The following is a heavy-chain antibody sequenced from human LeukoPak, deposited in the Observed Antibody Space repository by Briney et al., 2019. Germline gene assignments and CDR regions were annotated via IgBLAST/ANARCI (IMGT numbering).Heavy chain of an antibody. V-gene: IGHV3-74*01. J-gene: IGHJ6*02. Sequence: GGSLRLSCAASGFTFSSYWMSWVRQAPGKGLVWVSRINSDGSSTSYADSVKGRFTISRDNAKNTLYLQMNSLRAEDTAVYYCARGLAGPSGWYGGGYYYGMDVWGQGTTVTVSS. CDR3: ARGLAGPSGWYGGGYYYGMDV. CDR1: GFTFSSYW. D-gene: IGHD6-19*01. CDR2: INSDGSST.